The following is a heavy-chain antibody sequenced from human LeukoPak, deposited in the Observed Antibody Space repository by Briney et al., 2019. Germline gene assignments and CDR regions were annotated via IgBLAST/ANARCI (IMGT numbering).Heavy chain of an antibody. CDR2: ITYDGYYK. D-gene: IGHD5-18*01. Sequence: GGSLRLSCAASGFSFTSYGMHWVRQAPGKGLEWVALITYDGYYKYYSDSVKGRFTISRDNAKNSLYLQMNSLRDEDTAVYYCAREPRGYNQAFDIWGQGTTVTVSS. CDR1: GFSFTSYG. CDR3: AREPRGYNQAFDI. J-gene: IGHJ3*02. V-gene: IGHV3-30*03.